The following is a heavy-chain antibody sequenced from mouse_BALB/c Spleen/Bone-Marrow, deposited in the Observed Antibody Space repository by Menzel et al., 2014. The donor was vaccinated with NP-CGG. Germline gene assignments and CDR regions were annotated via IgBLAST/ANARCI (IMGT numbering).Heavy chain of an antibody. CDR2: SRNKAHDFTT. J-gene: IGHJ2*01. D-gene: IGHD4-1*01. V-gene: IGHV7-1*02. CDR3: ARGELETGSFDY. CDR1: GFTFSDFY. Sequence: DVHLVESGGGLVQPGDSLRLSCAISGFTFSDFYMEWVRQPPGKRLEWIAASRNKAHDFTTEYSASVKGRFIVSRDTSQGIFYLQMNALRAEDTAIYYCARGELETGSFDYWGQGTTLTVSS.